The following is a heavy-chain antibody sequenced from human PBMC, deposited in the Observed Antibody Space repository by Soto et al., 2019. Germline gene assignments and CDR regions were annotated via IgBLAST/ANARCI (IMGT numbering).Heavy chain of an antibody. V-gene: IGHV4-59*08. Sequence: PSETLSLTCTVSGGSISSHYWSWIRQPPGKGLEWIGYIYYSGSTNYNPSLKSRVTISVDTSKNQFSLKLSSVTAADTAVYYCARRLYYDSSGFEGGGMDVWGQGTTVTVSS. CDR2: IYYSGST. J-gene: IGHJ6*02. CDR3: ARRLYYDSSGFEGGGMDV. D-gene: IGHD3-22*01. CDR1: GGSISSHY.